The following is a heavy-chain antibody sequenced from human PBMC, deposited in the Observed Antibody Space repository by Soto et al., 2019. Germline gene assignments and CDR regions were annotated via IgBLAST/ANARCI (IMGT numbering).Heavy chain of an antibody. Sequence: QVQLQQWGAGLLKPSETLSLTCAVYGGSFSGYYWSWIRQPPGKGLEWIGEINHSGSTNYNPSLKSRVTISVDTSKNQFSLKLSSVTAADTAVYYCARSRLLGDIDYWGQGTLVTVSS. CDR1: GGSFSGYY. J-gene: IGHJ4*02. CDR2: INHSGST. CDR3: ARSRLLGDIDY. V-gene: IGHV4-34*01. D-gene: IGHD3-16*01.